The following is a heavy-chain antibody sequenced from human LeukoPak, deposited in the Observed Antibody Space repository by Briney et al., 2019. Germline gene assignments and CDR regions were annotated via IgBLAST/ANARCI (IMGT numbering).Heavy chain of an antibody. CDR3: AKEGGSSWFYYYYGMDV. V-gene: IGHV3-30*18. CDR2: ISYDGSNK. D-gene: IGHD6-13*01. J-gene: IGHJ6*02. CDR1: GFTFSSYG. Sequence: GGSLRLSCAASGFTFSSYGMPWVRQAPGKGLEWVAVISYDGSNKYYADSVKGRFTISRDNSKNTLYLQMNSLRAEDTAVYYCAKEGGSSWFYYYYGMDVWGQGTTVTVSS.